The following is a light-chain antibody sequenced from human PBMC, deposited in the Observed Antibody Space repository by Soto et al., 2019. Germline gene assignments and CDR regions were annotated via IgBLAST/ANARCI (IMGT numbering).Light chain of an antibody. CDR2: DAS. CDR3: QQYNSSPST. Sequence: DIQMTQSPSTLSASVGDRVTITCRASQSISSWLAWYQQKPGKAPKLLIYDASSLESGDPSRFSGSGSGTEFTLTISSLQPDDFATYYCQQYNSSPSTFGGGTKVEIK. J-gene: IGKJ4*01. CDR1: QSISSW. V-gene: IGKV1-5*01.